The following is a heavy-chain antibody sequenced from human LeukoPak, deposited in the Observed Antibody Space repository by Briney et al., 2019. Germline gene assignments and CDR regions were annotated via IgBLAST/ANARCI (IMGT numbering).Heavy chain of an antibody. CDR3: ARVGDTDAYDI. J-gene: IGHJ3*02. D-gene: IGHD1-26*01. Sequence: GGSLRLSCAASGFTFKNYVMSWVRLAPGKGLEWVSTITTSGGGTYYADSVKGRFSISRDNSKNTAYLQMNSLKAEDTAVYYCARVGDTDAYDIWGQGTMVTVSS. CDR1: GFTFKNYV. V-gene: IGHV3-23*01. CDR2: ITTSGGGT.